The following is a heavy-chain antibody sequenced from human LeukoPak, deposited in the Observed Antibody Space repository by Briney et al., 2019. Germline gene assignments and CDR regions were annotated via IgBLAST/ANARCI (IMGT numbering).Heavy chain of an antibody. CDR2: IYTSGST. Sequence: SETLSLTCTVSGGSISSYYWSWIRQPAGKGLEWIGRIYTSGSTNYNPSLKSRVTMSVDTSKNQFSLKLSSVTAADTAVYYCASRTDRYYYDSSGYPRPDYYYYYGMDVWGQGTTVTVSS. CDR1: GGSISSYY. J-gene: IGHJ6*02. V-gene: IGHV4-4*07. D-gene: IGHD3-22*01. CDR3: ASRTDRYYYDSSGYPRPDYYYYYGMDV.